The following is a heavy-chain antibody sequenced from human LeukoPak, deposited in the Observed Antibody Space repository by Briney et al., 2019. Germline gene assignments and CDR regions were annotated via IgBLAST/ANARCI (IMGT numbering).Heavy chain of an antibody. CDR1: GFIFNTFG. CDR2: ITSTTTYT. V-gene: IGHV3-21*01. Sequence: PGGSLRLSCSASGFIFNTFGMNWVRQAPGKGLEWVSSITSTTTYTYYADSVKGRFTISRDNAKNSLFLQMNSLRAEDTAVYYCARGTSGWWIDYWGQGTLVTVSS. D-gene: IGHD6-19*01. J-gene: IGHJ4*02. CDR3: ARGTSGWWIDY.